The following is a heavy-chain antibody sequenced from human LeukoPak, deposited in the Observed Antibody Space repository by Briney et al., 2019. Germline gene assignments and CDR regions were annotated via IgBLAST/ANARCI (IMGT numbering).Heavy chain of an antibody. CDR1: GYTFTSYG. J-gene: IGHJ5*02. V-gene: IGHV1-18*01. CDR2: ISAYNGNT. Sequence: GASVKVSCKASGYTFTSYGISWVRQAPGQGLEWMGWISAYNGNTNYAQKLQGRVTMTTDTSTSTAYMELRSLRSDDTAVYCCARDKRVVPAAPNGIWFDPWGQGTLVTVSS. D-gene: IGHD2-2*01. CDR3: ARDKRVVPAAPNGIWFDP.